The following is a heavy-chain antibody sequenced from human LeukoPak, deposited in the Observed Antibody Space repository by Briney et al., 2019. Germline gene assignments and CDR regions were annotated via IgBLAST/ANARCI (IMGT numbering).Heavy chain of an antibody. CDR3: AKDVVGQQWPENY. Sequence: GGTLRLSCEASGYAFKGYGLTWVRQAPGKGLEWVAFMQYDGTDQLYGDSVKGRFTISRDNSKNTLFLQMNNLRPDDTAVYYCAKDVVGQQWPENYWGQGTLVTVSS. V-gene: IGHV3-30*02. CDR1: GYAFKGYG. D-gene: IGHD6-19*01. CDR2: MQYDGTDQ. J-gene: IGHJ4*02.